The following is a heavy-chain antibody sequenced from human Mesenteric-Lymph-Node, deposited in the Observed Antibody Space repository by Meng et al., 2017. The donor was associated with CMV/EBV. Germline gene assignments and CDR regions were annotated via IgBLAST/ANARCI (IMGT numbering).Heavy chain of an antibody. Sequence: GGSLRLSCAASGFTFSSYNMNWVRQAPGKGLEWVAAISRSSNYIFYADSVKGRFTISKYNAKNSLYLHMNSLRAEDTAVYYCAGEPRTYQVLQIYFDPWGQGTLVTVSS. J-gene: IGHJ5*02. D-gene: IGHD2-2*01. CDR3: AGEPRTYQVLQIYFDP. V-gene: IGHV3-21*01. CDR2: ISRSSNYI. CDR1: GFTFSSYN.